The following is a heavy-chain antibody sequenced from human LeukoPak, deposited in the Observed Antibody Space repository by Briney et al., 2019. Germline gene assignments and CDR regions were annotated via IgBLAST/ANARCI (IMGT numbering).Heavy chain of an antibody. J-gene: IGHJ4*01. CDR3: ARDQGVAGIDY. CDR1: GGSPCSYY. D-gene: IGHD6-19*01. CDR2: ISIIGST. Sequence: SETLSLSCTLSGGSPCSYYWSWIWQPPGEGLERSGDISIIGSTNYNTSPKSSVTLYVETSKNNFSLKLSSVTASHTAVYYRARDQGVAGIDYGSQGTLVTVSS. V-gene: IGHV4-4*08.